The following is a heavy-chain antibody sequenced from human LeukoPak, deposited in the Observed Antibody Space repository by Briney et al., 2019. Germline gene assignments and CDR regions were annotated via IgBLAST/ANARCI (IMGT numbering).Heavy chain of an antibody. CDR2: IIPILGIA. CDR3: AREAAMVISPYNWFDP. D-gene: IGHD5-18*01. V-gene: IGHV1-69*04. CDR1: GGTFSSYA. J-gene: IGHJ5*02. Sequence: ASVKVSCKASGGTFSSYAISWVRQAPGQGLEWMGRIIPILGIANYAQKFQGRVTITADKSTSTAYMELSSLGSEDTAVYYCAREAAMVISPYNWFDPWGQGTLVTVSS.